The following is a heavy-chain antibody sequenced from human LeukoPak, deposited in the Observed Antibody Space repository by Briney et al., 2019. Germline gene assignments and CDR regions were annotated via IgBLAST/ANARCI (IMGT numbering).Heavy chain of an antibody. D-gene: IGHD2-2*01. CDR2: IGISSGNT. CDR1: GFTFSSYS. J-gene: IGHJ4*02. Sequence: GGSLRLSCAASGFTFSSYSMNWVRQAPGKGLEWVSYIGISSGNTKYADSVKGRFTISGDKAKNSVYLQMNSLRVEDTAVYYCARDTKYAFDNWGQGTLVTVSS. CDR3: ARDTKYAFDN. V-gene: IGHV3-48*01.